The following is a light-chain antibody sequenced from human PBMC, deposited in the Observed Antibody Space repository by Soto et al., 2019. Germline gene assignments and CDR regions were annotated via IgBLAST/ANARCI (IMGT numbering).Light chain of an antibody. CDR3: SSYTSRSTYV. J-gene: IGLJ1*01. Sequence: QSALTQPASVSESPGQSIAISCTGTSSDIGYYNYVSWYQQHAGKAPKLLIFDVNNRPSGISDRFSGSKPGNTASLTISGLQAEDEADYYCSSYTSRSTYVFGSGTKVTVL. CDR1: SSDIGYYNY. V-gene: IGLV2-14*03. CDR2: DVN.